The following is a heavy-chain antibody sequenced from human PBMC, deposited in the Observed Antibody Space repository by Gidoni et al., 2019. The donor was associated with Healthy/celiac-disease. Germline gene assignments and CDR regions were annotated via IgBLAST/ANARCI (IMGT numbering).Heavy chain of an antibody. CDR3: ASGGAPGWFDP. Sequence: QLQLQESGPGLVKPSETLSLTCTVSGGSISSSSYYWGWLRQPPGKGLDWIGSIYYSGGTYYNPSLKSRVTISVDTSKNQFSLKLSSVTAADTAVYYCASGGAPGWFDPWGQGTLVTVSS. CDR2: IYYSGGT. D-gene: IGHD3-10*01. J-gene: IGHJ5*02. CDR1: GGSISSSSYY. V-gene: IGHV4-39*01.